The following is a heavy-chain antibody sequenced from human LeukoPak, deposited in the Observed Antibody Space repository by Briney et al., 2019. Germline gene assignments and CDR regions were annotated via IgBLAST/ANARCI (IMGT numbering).Heavy chain of an antibody. CDR1: GWSFSGYY. V-gene: IGHV4-34*01. Sequence: SETLSLTCAVYGWSFSGYYWSWIRQPPGKGLEWIGEINHSGSTNYNPSLKSRVTISVDTSKNQFSLKLSSVTAADTAVYYCARLDIVVVPAAISLLYYYGMDVWGKGTTVTVSS. CDR3: ARLDIVVVPAAISLLYYYGMDV. CDR2: INHSGST. D-gene: IGHD2-2*02. J-gene: IGHJ6*04.